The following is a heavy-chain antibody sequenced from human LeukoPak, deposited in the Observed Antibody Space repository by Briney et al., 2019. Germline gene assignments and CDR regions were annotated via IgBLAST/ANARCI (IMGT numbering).Heavy chain of an antibody. CDR1: GFTFSNYG. CDR3: AKDPLSYSSGWYYFDY. CDR2: IRYDGNNK. D-gene: IGHD6-19*01. V-gene: IGHV3-30*02. Sequence: GGSLRLSCAASGFTFSNYGIHWVRQAPGKGLEWVSFIRYDGNNKYYADSVKGRFTISRDNSKNTVYLQMNSLRAEDTALYYCAKDPLSYSSGWYYFDYWGQGTLVTVSS. J-gene: IGHJ4*02.